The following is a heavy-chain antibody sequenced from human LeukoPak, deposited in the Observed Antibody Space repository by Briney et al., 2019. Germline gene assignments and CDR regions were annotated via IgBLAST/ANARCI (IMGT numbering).Heavy chain of an antibody. D-gene: IGHD6-19*01. J-gene: IGHJ4*02. CDR1: GGSISSDSYY. V-gene: IGHV4-39*01. Sequence: SETLSLTCTVSGGSISSDSYYWAWIRQPPGKGLEWIASIYYSGSTYYNPSLKSRVTISVDASRNQFSLKLNSVTAADTAVYYCASLAVAGLSEGYWGQGTLVIVSS. CDR2: IYYSGST. CDR3: ASLAVAGLSEGY.